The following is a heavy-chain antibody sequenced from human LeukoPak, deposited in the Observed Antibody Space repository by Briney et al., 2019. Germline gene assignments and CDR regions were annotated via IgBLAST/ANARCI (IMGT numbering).Heavy chain of an antibody. CDR2: ISAYNGNT. V-gene: IGHV1-18*01. J-gene: IGHJ5*02. D-gene: IGHD5-12*01. CDR3: ARARVATRHTSFDP. CDR1: GYTFTSYS. Sequence: GASVKVSCKASGYTFTSYSIRWVRPAPGQGLEWMGWISAYNGNTNYAQKLQGRVTMTTDTSTSTAYMELRSLRSDDTAVYYCARARVATRHTSFDPWGQGTLVTVSS.